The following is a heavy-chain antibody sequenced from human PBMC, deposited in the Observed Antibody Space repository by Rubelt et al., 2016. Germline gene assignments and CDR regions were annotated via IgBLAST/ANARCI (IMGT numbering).Heavy chain of an antibody. CDR3: ARVSSWYGGVFDY. CDR2: GSEK. Sequence: GSEKYYVDSVKGRFTISRDNSKNTLYLQMNSLRAEDTAVYYCARVSSWYGGVFDYWGQGTLVTVSS. V-gene: IGHV3-7*01. J-gene: IGHJ4*02. D-gene: IGHD6-13*01.